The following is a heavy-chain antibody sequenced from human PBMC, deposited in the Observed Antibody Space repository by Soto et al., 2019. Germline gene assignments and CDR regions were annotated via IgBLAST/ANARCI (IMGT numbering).Heavy chain of an antibody. Sequence: GGSLRLSCAASGFTFSNAWMSWVRQAPGKGLEWVGRIKSKTDGGTTDYAAPVKGRFTISRDDSKNTLYLQMNSLKTEDTAVYYCTTDPEMNYDLWSGSNWFDTWGQGTLVTVSS. V-gene: IGHV3-15*01. CDR3: TTDPEMNYDLWSGSNWFDT. CDR2: IKSKTDGGTT. CDR1: GFTFSNAW. D-gene: IGHD3-3*01. J-gene: IGHJ5*02.